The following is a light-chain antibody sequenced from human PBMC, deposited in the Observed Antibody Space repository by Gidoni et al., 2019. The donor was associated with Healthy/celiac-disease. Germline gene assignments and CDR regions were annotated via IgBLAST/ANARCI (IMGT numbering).Light chain of an antibody. CDR2: GKN. CDR1: SLRRYY. J-gene: IGLJ3*02. CDR3: NSRDSSGNTWV. V-gene: IGLV3-19*01. Sequence: SSELTQDPAVSVALGQTVRITCQGDSLRRYYASWYQQKPGQAPVLVIYGKNNRTSVIPDRFSVSSSGNTASLTITGAQAEDEADYYWNSRDSSGNTWVFGGGTKLTVL.